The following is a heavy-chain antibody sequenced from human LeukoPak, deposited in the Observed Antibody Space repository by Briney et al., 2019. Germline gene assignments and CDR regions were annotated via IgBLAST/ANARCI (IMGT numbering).Heavy chain of an antibody. D-gene: IGHD7-27*01. CDR1: GFTFSSYA. CDR3: ARVLANWEDFDY. V-gene: IGHV3-30-3*01. J-gene: IGHJ4*02. CDR2: ISYDGSNK. Sequence: GRSLRLSCAASGFTFSSYAMHWVRQAPGKGLEWVAVISYDGSNKYYADSVKGRFTISRDNSKNTLYLQMNSLRAEDTAVYYCARVLANWEDFDYWGQGTLVTVSS.